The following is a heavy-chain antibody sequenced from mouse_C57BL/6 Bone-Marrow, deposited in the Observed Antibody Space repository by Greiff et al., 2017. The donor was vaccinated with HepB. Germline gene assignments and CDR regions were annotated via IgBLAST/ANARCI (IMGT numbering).Heavy chain of an antibody. CDR1: GYTFTSYW. D-gene: IGHD2-4*01. Sequence: QVHLKQSGAELAKPGASVKLSCKASGYTFTSYWMHWVKQRPGQGLEWIGYINPSSGYTKYNQKFKDKATLTADKSSSTAYMQLSSLTYEDSAVYSCARELYDYDVWYYAMDYWGQGTSVTVSS. CDR3: ARELYDYDVWYYAMDY. V-gene: IGHV1-7*01. CDR2: INPSSGYT. J-gene: IGHJ4*01.